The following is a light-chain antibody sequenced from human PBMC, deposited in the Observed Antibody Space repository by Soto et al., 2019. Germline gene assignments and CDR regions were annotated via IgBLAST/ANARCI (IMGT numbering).Light chain of an antibody. Sequence: QSALTQPASVSGSPGQSIIISCTGTTSDIGAYKYVSWYQQHPGKAPKLMIYEVSNRPSGVSNRFSGSKSDNTASLTIYGLQAEDEADYYCCSYRGGSAPYVFGTGTKLTVL. J-gene: IGLJ1*01. CDR1: TSDIGAYKY. CDR3: CSYRGGSAPYV. V-gene: IGLV2-14*01. CDR2: EVS.